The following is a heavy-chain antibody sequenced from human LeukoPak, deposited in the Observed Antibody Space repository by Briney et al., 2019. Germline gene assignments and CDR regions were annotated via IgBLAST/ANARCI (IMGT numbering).Heavy chain of an antibody. D-gene: IGHD1-26*01. CDR3: ARGSGSPFDYFDY. V-gene: IGHV3-23*01. CDR2: ISDSGGRT. Sequence: GGSLRLSCAASGFTFRSYAMNWVRQAPGKGLEWVSHISDSGGRTYYAESVKGRFTISRDNSKNTLYLQMNSLRAEDTAVYYCARGSGSPFDYFDYWGQGTLVTVSS. CDR1: GFTFRSYA. J-gene: IGHJ4*02.